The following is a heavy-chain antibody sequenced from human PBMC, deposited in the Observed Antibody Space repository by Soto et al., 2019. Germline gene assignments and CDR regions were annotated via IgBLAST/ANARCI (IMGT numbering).Heavy chain of an antibody. V-gene: IGHV3-30*18. CDR3: AKPGRGGSCYVTDPGPCGMDV. CDR1: GFTFSSYG. J-gene: IGHJ6*02. D-gene: IGHD2-15*01. CDR2: ISYDGSNK. Sequence: QPGGSLRLSCAASGFTFSSYGMHWVRQAPGKGLEWVAVISYDGSNKYYADSVKGRFTISRDNSKNTLYLQMNSLRAEDTAVYYCAKPGRGGSCYVTDPGPCGMDVWGQGTTVTVSS.